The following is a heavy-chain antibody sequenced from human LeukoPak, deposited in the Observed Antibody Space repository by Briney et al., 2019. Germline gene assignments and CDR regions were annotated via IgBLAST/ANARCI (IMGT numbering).Heavy chain of an antibody. CDR1: GYTLTELS. CDR2: FDPVDGET. D-gene: IGHD6-13*01. V-gene: IGHV1-24*01. J-gene: IGHJ5*02. CDR3: TTWIAAGGANWFDP. Sequence: ASVKVSCKLSGYTLTELSIHWVRQAPGKGDEWMGGFDPVDGETVYTQKFQGRVTMTEDTSTDTAYMELSSLTSDDTAIYYCTTWIAAGGANWFDPWGQGTLVTVSS.